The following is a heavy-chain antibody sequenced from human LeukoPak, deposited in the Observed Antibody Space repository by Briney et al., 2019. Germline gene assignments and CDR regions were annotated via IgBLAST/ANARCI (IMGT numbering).Heavy chain of an antibody. CDR3: ARGHSIEPYYYYYYMDV. D-gene: IGHD4-11*01. CDR1: GVSISTYY. CDR2: ISDVGSN. J-gene: IGHJ6*03. Sequence: SETLSLTCTVSGVSISTYYWSWIRQHPGKGLEWIGYISDVGSNDYNPSLKGRVTISRDTSKNQFSLKLSSVTAADTAVYYCARGHSIEPYYYYYYMDVWGKGTTVTVSS. V-gene: IGHV4-59*01.